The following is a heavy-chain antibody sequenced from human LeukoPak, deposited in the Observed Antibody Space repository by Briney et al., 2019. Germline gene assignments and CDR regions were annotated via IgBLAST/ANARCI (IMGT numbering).Heavy chain of an antibody. Sequence: SETLSLTCAFYGGSFSGYSLTWIRQPPGKGLEWIGEINHSGINHFNPSLKSRVTISADTSKKQVFLNLSSVTAADTAVYYCAKKKVDVMGNQYYYYYGLDVWGQGTTVTVSS. CDR2: INHSGIN. CDR3: AKKKVDVMGNQYYYYYGLDV. CDR1: GGSFSGYS. J-gene: IGHJ6*02. D-gene: IGHD3-16*01. V-gene: IGHV4-34*01.